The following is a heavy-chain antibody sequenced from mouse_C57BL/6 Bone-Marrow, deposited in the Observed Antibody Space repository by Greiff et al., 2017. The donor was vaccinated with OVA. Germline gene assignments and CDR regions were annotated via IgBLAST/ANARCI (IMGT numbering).Heavy chain of an antibody. CDR1: GYTFTSYW. CDR3: ASDGYDDAWFAY. J-gene: IGHJ3*01. CDR2: IDPSDSYT. Sequence: VQLQQPGAELVMPGASVKLSCQASGYTFTSYWMHWVKQRPGQGLEWLGAIDPSDSYTNYNQKFKGKSPLTVDKSSSTAYMQLSSLTSEDAAVYYCASDGYDDAWFAYWGQGTLVTVSA. D-gene: IGHD2-2*01. V-gene: IGHV1-69*01.